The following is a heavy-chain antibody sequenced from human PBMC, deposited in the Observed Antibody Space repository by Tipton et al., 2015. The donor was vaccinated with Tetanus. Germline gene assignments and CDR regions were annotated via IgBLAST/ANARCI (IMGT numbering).Heavy chain of an antibody. CDR2: RSSDGSDK. D-gene: IGHD5-18*01. J-gene: IGHJ4*02. V-gene: IGHV3-30-3*01. CDR1: GFTFRASA. CDR3: ARARGGPASYVVGL. Sequence: SLRLSCAAYGFTFRASAIHWVRKAPGKGLEWVAVRSSDGSDKYYADSVKGRFTISRDNSKNTLYLQMNSMRPEDTAVYYCARARGGPASYVVGLGGQGTLVSVSS.